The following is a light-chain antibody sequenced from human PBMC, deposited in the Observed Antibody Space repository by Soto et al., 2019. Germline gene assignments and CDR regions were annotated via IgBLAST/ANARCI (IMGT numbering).Light chain of an antibody. V-gene: IGLV2-14*03. CDR3: SSLTTSSTWV. Sequence: QSALTQPASVSGSPGQSITISCSGTSSDVGAYNYVSWYQQHPGKAPKLIICEVSKRPSGVSNRFSGSKSGNTASLTISGLQAEDEADYFCSSLTTSSTWVFGGGTKLTVL. CDR1: SSDVGAYNY. J-gene: IGLJ3*02. CDR2: EVS.